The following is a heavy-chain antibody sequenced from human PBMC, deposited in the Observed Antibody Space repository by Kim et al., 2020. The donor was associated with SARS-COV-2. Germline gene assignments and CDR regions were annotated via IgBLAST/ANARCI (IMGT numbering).Heavy chain of an antibody. CDR3: AAFTPGY. Sequence: GGSLRLSCAASGFTLSNVWMTWVRQAPGKGLEWVGRIKDKDAGGTIDYAAPVKGRFTISREDSRNTLYLQMNSLKPEDTAVYYCAAFTPGYWGQGTLVTV. D-gene: IGHD2-15*01. J-gene: IGHJ4*02. CDR2: IKDKDAGGTI. CDR1: GFTLSNVW. V-gene: IGHV3-15*01.